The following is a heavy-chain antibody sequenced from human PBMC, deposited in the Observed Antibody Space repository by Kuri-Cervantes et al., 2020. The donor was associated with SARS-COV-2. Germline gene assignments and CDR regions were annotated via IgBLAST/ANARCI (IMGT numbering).Heavy chain of an antibody. CDR1: DVSMSSYY. CDR3: ARSPQRITMIALDP. Sequence: SETLSLTCTVSDVSMSSYYWSWIRQPPGKGLEWIGYIYYSGSTNYNPSLKSRVTISVDTSKNQFSLKLSSVTAADTAVYYCARSPQRITMIALDPWGQGTLVTVSS. J-gene: IGHJ5*02. V-gene: IGHV4-59*01. D-gene: IGHD3-22*01. CDR2: IYYSGST.